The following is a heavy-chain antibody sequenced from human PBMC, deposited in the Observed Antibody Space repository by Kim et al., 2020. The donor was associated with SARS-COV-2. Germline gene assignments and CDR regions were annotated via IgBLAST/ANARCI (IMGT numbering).Heavy chain of an antibody. CDR3: AIYGTGH. J-gene: IGHJ1*01. V-gene: IGHV3-43*01. D-gene: IGHD3-3*02. CDR2: DGGST. Sequence: DGGSTYYADSVKGRFTISRDNSKNSLYLQMNSLRTEDTALYYCAIYGTGHWGQGTLVTVSS.